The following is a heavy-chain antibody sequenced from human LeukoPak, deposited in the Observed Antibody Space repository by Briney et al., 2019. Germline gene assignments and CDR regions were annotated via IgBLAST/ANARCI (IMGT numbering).Heavy chain of an antibody. CDR3: ARGEYYYDSSGYYYYYYGMDV. V-gene: IGHV4-39*01. CDR1: GGSVSSSGYY. D-gene: IGHD3-22*01. J-gene: IGHJ6*02. CDR2: IHYNGGT. Sequence: SETLSLTCTVSGGSVSSSGYYWGWIRQPPGKGLEWIGTIHYNGGTYYNPSLKGRVTISIDTSKNRFSLQLSSVAAADTAVYYCARGEYYYDSSGYYYYYYGMDVWGQGTTVTVSS.